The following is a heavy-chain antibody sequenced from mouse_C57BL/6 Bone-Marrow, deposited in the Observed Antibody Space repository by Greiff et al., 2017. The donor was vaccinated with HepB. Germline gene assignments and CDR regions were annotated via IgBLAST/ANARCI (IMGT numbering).Heavy chain of an antibody. J-gene: IGHJ3*01. CDR1: GFSLTSYG. V-gene: IGHV2-2*01. CDR3: ARRERVYYYGSGAWFAY. D-gene: IGHD1-1*01. Sequence: QVQLKESGPGLVQPSQSLSITCTVSGFSLTSYGVHWVRQSPGKGLEWLGVIWSGGSTDYNAAFRSRLSISKDNSKSQVFFKMNSLQADDTAIYYCARRERVYYYGSGAWFAYWGQGTLVTVSA. CDR2: IWSGGST.